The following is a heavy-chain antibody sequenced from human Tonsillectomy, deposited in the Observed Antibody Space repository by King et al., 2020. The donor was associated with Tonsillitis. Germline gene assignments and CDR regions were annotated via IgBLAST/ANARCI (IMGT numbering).Heavy chain of an antibody. CDR2: IYYSGST. Sequence: QLQESGPGLVKPSETLSLTCSVSGGSISSSSYYWGWIRQPPGKGLEWIGNIYYSGSTYYNPSLRSRVSISVDTSKNQFSLKLISVTAADTAVYYCARLSYYVSSGYKYYFDYWGQGTLVTVSS. D-gene: IGHD3-22*01. CDR1: GGSISSSSYY. V-gene: IGHV4-39*01. J-gene: IGHJ4*02. CDR3: ARLSYYVSSGYKYYFDY.